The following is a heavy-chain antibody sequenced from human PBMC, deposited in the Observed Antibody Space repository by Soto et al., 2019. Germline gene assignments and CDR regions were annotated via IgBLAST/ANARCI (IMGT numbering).Heavy chain of an antibody. D-gene: IGHD2-15*01. Sequence: EVQLLVSGGGLVQPGGSLRLSCAASGFTFSNYALSWVRQAPGKGLEWVSGVSGSGGFSYYADSVKGRFTISRDNSKNTLYLLMSSLGAEDTALYYCAKEAAYCRGGSCYDIWGQGTLVTVSS. CDR2: VSGSGGFS. CDR3: AKEAAYCRGGSCYDI. J-gene: IGHJ4*02. V-gene: IGHV3-23*01. CDR1: GFTFSNYA.